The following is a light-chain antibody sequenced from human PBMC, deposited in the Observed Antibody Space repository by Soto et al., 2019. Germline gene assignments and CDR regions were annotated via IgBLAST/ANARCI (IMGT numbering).Light chain of an antibody. V-gene: IGKV3D-15*01. CDR3: QQYNNWQLT. CDR1: QSVGYH. Sequence: EIVLTQSPATLSLSPGERATLSCRASQSVGYHLAWYQQKPGQAPRLLIYDASNRATGIPARFSGSGSGAEFTLTISSLQSEDFAVYYCQQYNNWQLTFGPGTKVDIK. J-gene: IGKJ3*01. CDR2: DAS.